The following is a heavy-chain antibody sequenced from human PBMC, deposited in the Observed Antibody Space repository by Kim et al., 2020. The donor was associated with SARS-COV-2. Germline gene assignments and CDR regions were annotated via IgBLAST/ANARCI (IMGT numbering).Heavy chain of an antibody. D-gene: IGHD6-19*01. J-gene: IGHJ4*02. CDR3: AKVGSSDWSHEYY. Sequence: GGSLRLSCAASGFTFRTYAMSWVRQAAGKGLEWVSTISGSGIRTYHADSVKGRFTISRDNSKNTFFLQMNSLRAEDTAVYFCAKVGSSDWSHEYYWGQGTLVAVSS. CDR2: ISGSGIRT. CDR1: GFTFRTYA. V-gene: IGHV3-23*01.